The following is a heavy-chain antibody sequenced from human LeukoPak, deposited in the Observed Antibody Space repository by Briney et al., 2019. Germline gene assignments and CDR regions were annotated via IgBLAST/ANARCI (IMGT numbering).Heavy chain of an antibody. J-gene: IGHJ4*02. CDR3: ARDYGDY. V-gene: IGHV4-34*01. Sequence: SETLSLTCAVYGGSFSGYYWSWIRQPPGKGLEWIGEINHSGSTDYNPSLKSRVTISVDTSKNQFSLKLSSVTAADTAVYYCARDYGDYWGQGTLVTVSS. CDR1: GGSFSGYY. CDR2: INHSGST.